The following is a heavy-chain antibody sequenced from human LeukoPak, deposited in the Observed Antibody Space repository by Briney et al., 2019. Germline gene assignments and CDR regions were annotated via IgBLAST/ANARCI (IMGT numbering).Heavy chain of an antibody. V-gene: IGHV2-5*02. CDR2: IYWDDDK. J-gene: IGHJ4*02. CDR3: AHSGAYYYDSSGFDY. D-gene: IGHD3-22*01. CDR1: GFSLSTSGVG. Sequence: KESGPTLVKPTQTLTLTCTFSGFSLSTSGVGVGWIRQPPGKGLEWLALIYWDDDKRYSPSLKSRLTITKATSKNQVVLTMTNMDPVDTATYYCAHSGAYYYDSSGFDYWGQGTLVTVSS.